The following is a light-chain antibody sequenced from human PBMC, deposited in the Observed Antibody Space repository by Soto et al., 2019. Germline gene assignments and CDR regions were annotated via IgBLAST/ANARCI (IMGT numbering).Light chain of an antibody. CDR2: DVS. Sequence: QSALTQPASVSGSPGQSMTISCTGTSSDVGGYNYVSWYQQHPGKAPKLMIYDVSNRPSGVSNRFSGSKSGNTASLTISGLQAEDEADYYCSSNTSSSTLFGGGTKLTVL. V-gene: IGLV2-14*01. CDR1: SSDVGGYNY. J-gene: IGLJ3*02. CDR3: SSNTSSSTL.